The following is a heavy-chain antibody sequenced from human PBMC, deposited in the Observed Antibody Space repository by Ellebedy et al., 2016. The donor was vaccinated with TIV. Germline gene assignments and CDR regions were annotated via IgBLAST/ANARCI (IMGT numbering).Heavy chain of an antibody. CDR1: GGSISSYY. V-gene: IGHV4-59*08. CDR2: VFYSGSSSYSGST. J-gene: IGHJ4*02. CDR3: ARARPRPVRDGNTFYFDY. D-gene: IGHD5-24*01. Sequence: MPSETLSLTCNVSGGSISSYYWSWIRQPPRKGLEWIGYVFYSGSSSYSGSTTYNPSLKSRVTISIDTSKNQVSLTLSAVTAADTAVYYCARARPRPVRDGNTFYFDYWGQGTLVTVSS.